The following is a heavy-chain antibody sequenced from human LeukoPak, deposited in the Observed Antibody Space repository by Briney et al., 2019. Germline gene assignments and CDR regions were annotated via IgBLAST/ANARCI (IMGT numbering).Heavy chain of an antibody. V-gene: IGHV3-21*01. CDR1: GFTFSSYS. CDR3: PRKLVPAGNGHYYYYYNLDV. Sequence: GGSLRLSCAASGFTFSSYSMSWVRQAPGKGLEWVAAISSGSDYIYYADSVKGRFTISRDNAKNSLYLQMNTLRAEDTAVYYCPRKLVPAGNGHYYYYYNLDVWGKGTTVTVSS. J-gene: IGHJ6*03. D-gene: IGHD2-2*01. CDR2: ISSGSDYI.